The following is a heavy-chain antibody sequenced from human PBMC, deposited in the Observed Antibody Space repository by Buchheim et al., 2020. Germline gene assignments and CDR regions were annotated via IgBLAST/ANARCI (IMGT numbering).Heavy chain of an antibody. CDR2: VNSDESTT. V-gene: IGHV3-74*01. CDR1: GLAFNNRW. Sequence: EVQLVESGGGLVQPGGSLRLSCAVSGLAFNNRWMHWVRQAPGKGLVWVSHVNSDESTTTYADSVKGRFTISRDNAKNTLYLPMYSLRAEDTAVYYCASDWSYALDVWGQGTT. J-gene: IGHJ6*02. CDR3: ASDWSYALDV.